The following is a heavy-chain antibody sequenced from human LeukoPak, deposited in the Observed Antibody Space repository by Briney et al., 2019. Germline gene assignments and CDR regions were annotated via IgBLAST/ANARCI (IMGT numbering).Heavy chain of an antibody. V-gene: IGHV3-21*01. CDR2: ISSSSSYI. Sequence: PGGSLRLSCAASGFTFSSYSMNWVRQAPGKGLEWVSSISSSSSYIYYADSVKGRFTISRDNAKNSLYLQMNSLRAEDTAVYYCARDNPSSRDFWSGYPTRNWFDPWGQGTLVTVSS. J-gene: IGHJ5*02. CDR3: ARDNPSSRDFWSGYPTRNWFDP. CDR1: GFTFSSYS. D-gene: IGHD3-3*01.